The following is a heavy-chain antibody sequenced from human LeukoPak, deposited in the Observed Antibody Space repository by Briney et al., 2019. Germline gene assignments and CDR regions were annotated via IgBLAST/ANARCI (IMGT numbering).Heavy chain of an antibody. CDR2: ISSSGSTI. V-gene: IGHV3-48*03. CDR1: GFTFSSYE. CDR3: AELGITMIGGV. D-gene: IGHD3-10*02. J-gene: IGHJ6*04. Sequence: GGSLRLSCVASGFTFSSYEMNWVRQAPGKGLEWVSYISSSGSTIYYADSVKGRFTISRDNAKNSLYLQMNSLRAEDTAVYHCAELGITMIGGVWGKGTTVTISS.